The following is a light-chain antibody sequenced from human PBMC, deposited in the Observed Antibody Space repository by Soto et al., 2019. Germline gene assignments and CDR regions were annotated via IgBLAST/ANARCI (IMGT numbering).Light chain of an antibody. Sequence: QSVLTQPPSVPGAPGQTVTISCTGSGSNIGAGYGVQWYQQLPGTAPRLLIYGSDDRPSGVPDRFSASVSGNPASLAITGLQTEDEAVYYCQSYDSNLSEVFGPGTKVTVL. V-gene: IGLV1-40*01. CDR2: GSD. CDR1: GSNIGAGYG. J-gene: IGLJ1*01. CDR3: QSYDSNLSEV.